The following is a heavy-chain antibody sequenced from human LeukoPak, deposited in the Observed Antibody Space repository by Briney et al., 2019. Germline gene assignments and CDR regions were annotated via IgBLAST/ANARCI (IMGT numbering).Heavy chain of an antibody. V-gene: IGHV3-30*03. Sequence: GGSLRLSCAASGFTFSSYSMNWVRQAPGKGLEWVAVISYDGSNKYYADSVKGRFTISRDNSKNTLYLQMNSLRAEDTAVYYCARARARRGSLDAFDIWGQGTMVTVSS. J-gene: IGHJ3*02. CDR1: GFTFSSYS. CDR2: ISYDGSNK. D-gene: IGHD5-12*01. CDR3: ARARARRGSLDAFDI.